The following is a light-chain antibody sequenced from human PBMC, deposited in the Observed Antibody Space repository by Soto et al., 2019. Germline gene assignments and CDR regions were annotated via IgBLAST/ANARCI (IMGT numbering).Light chain of an antibody. CDR3: QQYDSYPLT. CDR1: QSIRSL. Sequence: DIQMTQSPSTLSASVGDRVTITCRASQSIRSLLAWYQQKPGTAPKVLIYHASNLQSGVPSRFSGSGSGTEFTLTISSLQPEDFATYYCQQYDSYPLTFGGGTKVDIK. CDR2: HAS. V-gene: IGKV1-5*01. J-gene: IGKJ4*01.